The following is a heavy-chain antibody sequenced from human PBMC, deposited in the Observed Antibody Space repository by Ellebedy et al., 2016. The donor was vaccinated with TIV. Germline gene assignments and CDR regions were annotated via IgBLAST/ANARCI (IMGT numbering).Heavy chain of an antibody. D-gene: IGHD3-22*01. CDR1: GSTFTSFW. CDR3: AKDRDYFYDSSGFDY. Sequence: PGGSLRLSCAASGSTFTSFWMHWVRQAPGKGLEWVSRISGSRGTTNYADSVKGRFTISRDNSKNILYLQMNSRRADDTAVYYCAKDRDYFYDSSGFDYWGQGSLITVSS. CDR2: ISGSRGTT. J-gene: IGHJ4*02. V-gene: IGHV3-23*01.